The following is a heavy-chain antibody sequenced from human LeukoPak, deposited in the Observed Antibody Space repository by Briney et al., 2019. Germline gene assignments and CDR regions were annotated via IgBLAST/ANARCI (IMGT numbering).Heavy chain of an antibody. CDR1: GGSISSYY. CDR3: ARDLGGSYYVY. D-gene: IGHD1-26*01. Sequence: SETLSLTCTVSGGSISSYYWSWIRQPPGKGLEWIGYIYYSGSTNYNPSLKSRVTISVDTSKNQFSLKLSSVTAADTAVYYCARDLGGSYYVYWGQGTLVTVSS. J-gene: IGHJ4*02. CDR2: IYYSGST. V-gene: IGHV4-59*01.